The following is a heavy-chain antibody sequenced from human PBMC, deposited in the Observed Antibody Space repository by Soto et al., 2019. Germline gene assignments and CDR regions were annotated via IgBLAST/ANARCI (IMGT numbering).Heavy chain of an antibody. J-gene: IGHJ2*01. CDR1: GGAFSSYA. V-gene: IGHV1-69*01. Sequence: QVQLVQSGAEVKKPGSSVKVSCKASGGAFSSYAISWVRQAPGQGLEWMGGNLPLFNISNYAQKFQGRVTITADEPKSTAYMDHRNQTTEDTAVYYCEIRRLGYGSWYFDLWGRGTLITVSS. CDR2: NLPLFNIS. D-gene: IGHD3-10*01. CDR3: EIRRLGYGSWYFDL.